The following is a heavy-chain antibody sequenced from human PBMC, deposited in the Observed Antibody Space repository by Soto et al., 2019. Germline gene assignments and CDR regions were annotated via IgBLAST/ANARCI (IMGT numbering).Heavy chain of an antibody. D-gene: IGHD3-10*01. V-gene: IGHV1-8*01. J-gene: IGHJ6*04. CDR3: ASGAPSLLMYPDYYYCGMVS. CDR2: MNPNSGNT. CDR1: GYTFTSYD. Sequence: ASVKVSCKASGYTFTSYDINWVRQATGQGLEWMGWMNPNSGNTGYAQKFQGRVTMTRNTSISTAYMELSSLRSEDTAVYYCASGAPSLLMYPDYYYCGMVSGGKGPPVPVP.